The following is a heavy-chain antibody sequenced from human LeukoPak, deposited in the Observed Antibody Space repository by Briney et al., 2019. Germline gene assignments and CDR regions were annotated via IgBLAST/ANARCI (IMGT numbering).Heavy chain of an antibody. CDR3: ARAGIAVEWFDP. Sequence: ASVKVSCKASGYTFTSYEINWVRQATGQGLEWMGWMNPNSGDTAYAQKFQGRITMTRSTSISTAYMELSSLRSEDTAVYYCARAGIAVEWFDPWGQGTLVTVSS. J-gene: IGHJ5*02. V-gene: IGHV1-8*01. CDR1: GYTFTSYE. CDR2: MNPNSGDT. D-gene: IGHD6-19*01.